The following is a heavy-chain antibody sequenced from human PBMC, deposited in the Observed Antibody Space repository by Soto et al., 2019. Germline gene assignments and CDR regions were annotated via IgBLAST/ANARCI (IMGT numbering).Heavy chain of an antibody. D-gene: IGHD3-10*01. J-gene: IGHJ4*02. CDR3: ARVTTYYFSGSDF. V-gene: IGHV5-10-1*01. Sequence: PGESLKISCKGSGYSFTSYWIAWVRQTPGRGLEWMGRIDPSDSYTNYSPSFQGHVTMSADKSSNIAYLQWDSLKASDSAMYFCARVTTYYFSGSDFWGQGTQVTVSS. CDR2: IDPSDSYT. CDR1: GYSFTSYW.